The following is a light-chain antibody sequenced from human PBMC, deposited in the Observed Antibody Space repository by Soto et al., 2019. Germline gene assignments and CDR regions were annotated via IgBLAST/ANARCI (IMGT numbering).Light chain of an antibody. Sequence: IQLTQTPSSLSASVGDRVTITCRASQGISSFLAWYQQKPGKAPKLLIYAASSLQSGVPSRFSGSGFGTDFILTITSLQPEDFATYYCQQVESYPPTFGGGTKVEMK. V-gene: IGKV1-9*01. CDR3: QQVESYPPT. CDR2: AAS. J-gene: IGKJ4*01. CDR1: QGISSF.